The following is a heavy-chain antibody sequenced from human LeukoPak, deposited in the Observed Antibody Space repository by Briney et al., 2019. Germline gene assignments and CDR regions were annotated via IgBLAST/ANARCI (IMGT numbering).Heavy chain of an antibody. CDR2: LYYSGST. J-gene: IGHJ4*02. D-gene: IGHD6-13*01. CDR1: GGSISSYY. V-gene: IGHV4-59*12. CDR3: ARAINIAAPGPGY. Sequence: PSETLSLTCTVSGGSISSYYWSWIRQPPGKGLEWIGYLYYSGSTNYNPSLKSRVTISVDTSKNQFSLKLSSVTAADTAVYYCARAINIAAPGPGYWGQGTLVTVSS.